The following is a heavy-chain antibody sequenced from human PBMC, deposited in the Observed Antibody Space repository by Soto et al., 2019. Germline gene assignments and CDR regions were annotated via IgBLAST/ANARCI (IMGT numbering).Heavy chain of an antibody. V-gene: IGHV3-30*04. CDR2: ISFDGTNK. J-gene: IGHJ6*02. D-gene: IGHD3-22*01. CDR1: TFTFASYV. Sequence: QVQLVESGGGVVQPERSQRLSCTASTFTFASYVMHWVRQAPGEGLEWVALISFDGTNKYYAYSVKGRFTISRDNSKNTMYLQMNSLRPEDTAVYYCAREMIPMIMGGMSAMDVWGQGTTVTVS. CDR3: AREMIPMIMGGMSAMDV.